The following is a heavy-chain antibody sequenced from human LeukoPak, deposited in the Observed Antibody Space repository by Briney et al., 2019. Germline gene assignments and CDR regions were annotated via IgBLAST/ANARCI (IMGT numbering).Heavy chain of an antibody. D-gene: IGHD6-13*01. CDR3: ARDPLYSSSWYPFDY. Sequence: ASVKVSCKASGYTFTSYYMHWVRQAPGQGLEWMGWINPNSGGTNYAQKFQGRVTMTRDTSISTAYMELSGLRSDDTAVYYCARDPLYSSSWYPFDYWGQGTLVTVSS. J-gene: IGHJ4*02. V-gene: IGHV1-2*02. CDR1: GYTFTSYY. CDR2: INPNSGGT.